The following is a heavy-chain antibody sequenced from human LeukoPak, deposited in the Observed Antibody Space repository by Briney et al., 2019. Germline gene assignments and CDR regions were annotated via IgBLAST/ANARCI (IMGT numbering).Heavy chain of an antibody. V-gene: IGHV4-61*01. D-gene: IGHD3-10*01. CDR3: AGDHFGSLDS. CDR1: GFSFTTDSYC. CDR2: DYCGGNT. Sequence: PSETLSLTCTVSGFSFTTDSYCWGWIRQPPGKGLEWIGYDYCGGNTNYDPSLKRRVTISVDTSKNQFSLTLTSVTAADTAVYFCAGDHFGSLDSWGQGILVTVSS. J-gene: IGHJ4*02.